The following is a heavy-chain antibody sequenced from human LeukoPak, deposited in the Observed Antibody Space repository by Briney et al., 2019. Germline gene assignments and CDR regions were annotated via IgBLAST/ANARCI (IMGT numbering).Heavy chain of an antibody. Sequence: PGGSLRLSCAASGFTFSSYSMNWVRQAPGKGLEWVSSISSSSYIYYADSVKGRFTISRDNAKNSLYLQMNSLRAEDTAVYYCAREIYSSSSGAADYWGQGTLVTVSS. CDR3: AREIYSSSSGAADY. V-gene: IGHV3-21*01. CDR2: ISSSSYI. J-gene: IGHJ4*02. CDR1: GFTFSSYS. D-gene: IGHD6-6*01.